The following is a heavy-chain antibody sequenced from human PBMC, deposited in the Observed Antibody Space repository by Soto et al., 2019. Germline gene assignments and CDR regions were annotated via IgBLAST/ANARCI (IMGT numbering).Heavy chain of an antibody. CDR3: ARDIRGYSRAFDY. D-gene: IGHD5-18*01. CDR2: IDYSGNT. Sequence: WETLSLTCTVSGDSVSSRSYYWTWVRQPPGKGLEWIGYIDYSGNTNYDPSLQSRVTMPLDTSKNQFSLKLTSVTAADTAFYYCARDIRGYSRAFDYWGQGIMVTVSS. V-gene: IGHV4-61*01. J-gene: IGHJ4*02. CDR1: GDSVSSRSYY.